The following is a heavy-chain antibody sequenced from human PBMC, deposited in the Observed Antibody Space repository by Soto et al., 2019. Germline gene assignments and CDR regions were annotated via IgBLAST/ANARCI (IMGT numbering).Heavy chain of an antibody. Sequence: ASVKVSCKASGGTFSSYAISWVRQAPGQGLEWMGGIIPIFGTANYAQKFQGRVTITADESTSTAYMELSSLRSEDTAVYYCAVYCSSTSCSSFDYWGQGTLVTVSS. V-gene: IGHV1-69*13. D-gene: IGHD2-2*01. J-gene: IGHJ4*02. CDR3: AVYCSSTSCSSFDY. CDR1: GGTFSSYA. CDR2: IIPIFGTA.